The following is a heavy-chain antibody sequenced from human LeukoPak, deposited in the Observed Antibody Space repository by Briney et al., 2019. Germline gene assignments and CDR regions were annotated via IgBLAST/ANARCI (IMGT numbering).Heavy chain of an antibody. CDR2: IYNGGST. D-gene: IGHD6-19*01. CDR1: GFSVSSNY. V-gene: IGHV3-66*01. Sequence: PGGSLKLSCAASGFSVSSNYMAWVRQAPGKGLEWVSVIYNGGSTKYGDSVQDRFTISRDKSKNTLHLQMNSLRAEDTALYYCARASRWLAFDDWGQRAKVTVSA. CDR3: ARASRWLAFDD. J-gene: IGHJ4*02.